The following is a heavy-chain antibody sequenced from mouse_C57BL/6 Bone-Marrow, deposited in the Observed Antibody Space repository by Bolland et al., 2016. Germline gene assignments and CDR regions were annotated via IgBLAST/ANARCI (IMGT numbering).Heavy chain of an antibody. J-gene: IGHJ3*01. CDR3: ARSNWAWFAY. CDR2: IWSDGST. V-gene: IGHV2-6*02. D-gene: IGHD4-1*02. Sequence: VIWSDGSTTYNSALKSRLSISKDNSKSQVFLKMNSLQTDDTAMYYGARSNWAWFAYWGQGTLV.